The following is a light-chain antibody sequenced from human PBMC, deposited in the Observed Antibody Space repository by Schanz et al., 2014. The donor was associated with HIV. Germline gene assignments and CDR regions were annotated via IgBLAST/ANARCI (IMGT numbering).Light chain of an antibody. CDR1: SSDVGGYNY. J-gene: IGLJ3*02. Sequence: QSALTQPASVSGSPGQSITISCTGTSSDVGGYNYVSWYQQPPGKAPKLMIYEVIKRPSGVPDRFSGSKSGSTASLTVSGLQPEDEADYYCSSFAGSNIPWVFGGGTKLTVL. V-gene: IGLV2-8*01. CDR2: EVI. CDR3: SSFAGSNIPWV.